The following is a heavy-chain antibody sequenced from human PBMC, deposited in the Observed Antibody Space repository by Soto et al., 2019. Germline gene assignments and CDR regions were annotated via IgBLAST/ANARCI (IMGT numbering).Heavy chain of an antibody. CDR3: AKSFVGYCSGGSCYWGANSYGMDV. V-gene: IGHV3-23*01. J-gene: IGHJ6*02. CDR2: ISGSGGST. Sequence: QPGGSLRLSCAASGFTFSSYAMSWVRQAPGKGLEWVSAISGSGGSTYYADSVKGRFTISRDNSKNTLYLQMNSLRAEDTAVYYCAKSFVGYCSGGSCYWGANSYGMDVWGQGTTVTVSS. D-gene: IGHD2-15*01. CDR1: GFTFSSYA.